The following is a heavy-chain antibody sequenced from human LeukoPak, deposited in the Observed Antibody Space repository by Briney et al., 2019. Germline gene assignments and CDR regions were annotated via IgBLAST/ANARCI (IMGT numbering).Heavy chain of an antibody. V-gene: IGHV3-33*01. Sequence: GRSLRLSCAASGFTFSSYGMHWVRQAPGKGLEWVAVIWYDGSNKYYADSVKGRFTISRDNSKNTLYLQMNSLRAEDTAVYYCARESSSSSAGDYWGQGTLVTVSS. J-gene: IGHJ4*02. D-gene: IGHD6-6*01. CDR1: GFTFSSYG. CDR3: ARESSSSSAGDY. CDR2: IWYDGSNK.